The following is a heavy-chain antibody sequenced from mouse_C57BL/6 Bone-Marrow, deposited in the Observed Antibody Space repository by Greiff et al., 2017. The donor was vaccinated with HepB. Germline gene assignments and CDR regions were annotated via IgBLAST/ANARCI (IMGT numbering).Heavy chain of an antibody. CDR2: ISSSGST. D-gene: IGHD1-1*01. CDR3: ARGGYYGSSPYAMDY. Sequence: EVKVEESGPALVKPSQTVSLTCTVTGYSITNGNHWWNWIRQVSGSKLEWIGYISSSGSTDSNPSLKSRISITRDTSKNQLFLQLNSVTTEDIATYYCARGGYYGSSPYAMDYWGQGTSVTVSS. V-gene: IGHV3-4*01. CDR1: GYSITNGNHW. J-gene: IGHJ4*01.